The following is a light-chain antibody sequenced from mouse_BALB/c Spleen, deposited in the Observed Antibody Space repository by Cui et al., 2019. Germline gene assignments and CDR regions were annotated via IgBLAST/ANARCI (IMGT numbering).Light chain of an antibody. CDR2: YTS. V-gene: IGKV4-50*01. J-gene: IGKJ5*01. Sequence: ENVLTQFTAIRSASLGEEVTIRCRASSSLSYVYWYQQKSDASPKLWVYYTSNLGPSVPARFSGCGSANSYSLTISGMEDVDAATYYCQQFTSSPLTFGAGTKLELK. CDR1: SSLSY. CDR3: QQFTSSPLT.